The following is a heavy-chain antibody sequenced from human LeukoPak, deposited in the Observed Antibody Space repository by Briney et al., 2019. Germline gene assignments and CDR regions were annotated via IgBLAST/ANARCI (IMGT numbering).Heavy chain of an antibody. CDR2: FDPEDGEA. CDR1: GYTLTELS. Sequence: ASVKVSCKVSGYTLTELSMHWVRHAPGKGFEGMGGFDPEDGEAIYAQKCQGRVTMTEDTSTDTAYMELSSLRSEDTAVYYCATSHNWNYLYWGQGTLVTVSS. V-gene: IGHV1-24*01. CDR3: ATSHNWNYLY. J-gene: IGHJ4*02. D-gene: IGHD1-7*01.